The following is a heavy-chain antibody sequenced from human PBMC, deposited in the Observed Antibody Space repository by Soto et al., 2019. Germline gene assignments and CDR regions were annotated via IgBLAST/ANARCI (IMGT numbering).Heavy chain of an antibody. J-gene: IGHJ4*02. Sequence: EVQLLESGGGLVQPGGSLVLSCAASRFTFSSYAMSWVRQAPGKGLEWVSSISGGGNCAYYPDSVKGRFTISRDNSQKTLYLQMSSLRADDTAVYYCARSLFLASTDTEPFDYWGQGALVTVSS. CDR2: ISGGGNCA. V-gene: IGHV3-23*01. CDR3: ARSLFLASTDTEPFDY. D-gene: IGHD3-3*02. CDR1: RFTFSSYA.